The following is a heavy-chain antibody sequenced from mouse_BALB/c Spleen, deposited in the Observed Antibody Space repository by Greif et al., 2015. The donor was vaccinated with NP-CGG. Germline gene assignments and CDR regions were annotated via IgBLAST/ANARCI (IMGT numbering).Heavy chain of an antibody. D-gene: IGHD2-1*01. V-gene: IGHV14-1*02. CDR3: ARSDVNYVPDY. Sequence: EVQRVESGAELVRPGALVKLSCKASGFNIKDYYMPWVKQRPEQGLEWIGWIDPENGNTIYDPKFQGKASITADTSSNTAYLQLSSLTDDDTAVYYCARSDVNYVPDYWGQGTTLTVSS. CDR1: GFNIKDYY. CDR2: IDPENGNT. J-gene: IGHJ2*01.